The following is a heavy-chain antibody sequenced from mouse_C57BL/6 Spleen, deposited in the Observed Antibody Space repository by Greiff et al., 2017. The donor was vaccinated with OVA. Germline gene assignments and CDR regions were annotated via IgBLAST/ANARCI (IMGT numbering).Heavy chain of an antibody. V-gene: IGHV3-6*01. CDR1: GYSITSGYY. CDR3: ARGDPTDYFDY. J-gene: IGHJ2*01. Sequence: EVKLMESGPGLVKPSQSLSLTCSVTGYSITSGYYWNWIRQFPGNKLEWMGYISYDGSNNYNPSFKNRISITRDTSKNQFFLKLNSVTTADTATYYYARGDPTDYFDYWGQGTTLTVSS. CDR2: ISYDGSN. D-gene: IGHD1-1*01.